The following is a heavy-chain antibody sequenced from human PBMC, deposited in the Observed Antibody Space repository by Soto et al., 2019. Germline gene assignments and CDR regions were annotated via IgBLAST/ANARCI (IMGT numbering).Heavy chain of an antibody. CDR2: INGGNGNT. V-gene: IGHV1-3*01. CDR3: ARDGALGENYYYYGMDV. J-gene: IGHJ6*02. D-gene: IGHD3-16*01. CDR1: GNTVPNYA. Sequence: ASVKVSCKASGNTVPNYAIHWVRQAPGQRLEWMGWINGGNGNTYYSEHLQGRVTITRDTSTSTVYMQLRSLRSDDTAVYYCARDGALGENYYYYGMDVWGQGTTVTVSS.